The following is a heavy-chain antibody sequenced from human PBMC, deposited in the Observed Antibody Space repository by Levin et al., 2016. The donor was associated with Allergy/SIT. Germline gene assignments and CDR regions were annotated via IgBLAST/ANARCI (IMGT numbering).Heavy chain of an antibody. J-gene: IGHJ5*01. CDR1: GGSISSSSYY. V-gene: IGHV4-39*07. D-gene: IGHD6-19*01. CDR2: IYDSGTT. Sequence: SETLSLTCTVSGGSISSSSYYWGWIRQPPGKGLEWIGSIYDSGTTKYNASLKSRVTISVDTSENQFSLKLSSVTTADTAIYYCARDVGAGASGRWQQIDPWGQGTLVTVSS. CDR3: ARDVGAGASGRWQQIDP.